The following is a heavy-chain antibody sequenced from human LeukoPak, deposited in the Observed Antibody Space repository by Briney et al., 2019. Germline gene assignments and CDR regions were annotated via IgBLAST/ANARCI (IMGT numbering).Heavy chain of an antibody. J-gene: IGHJ4*02. CDR1: GFTFDDYG. Sequence: GGSLRLSCAASGFTFDDYGMSWVRQAPGKGLEWVSGINWNGGSTDYADSVRGRFTISRDNAKNSLYLQMNSLRAEDTALYYCARSRSLTIAAAGPFDYWGQGTLVTVSS. CDR2: INWNGGST. CDR3: ARSRSLTIAAAGPFDY. V-gene: IGHV3-20*04. D-gene: IGHD6-13*01.